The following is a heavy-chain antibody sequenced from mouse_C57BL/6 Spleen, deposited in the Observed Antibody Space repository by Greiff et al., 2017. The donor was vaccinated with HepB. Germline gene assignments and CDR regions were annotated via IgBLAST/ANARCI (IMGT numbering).Heavy chain of an antibody. J-gene: IGHJ4*01. CDR2: FDPETGGT. CDR1: GYTFTDYE. CDR3: TSMRGNDAMDY. V-gene: IGHV1-15*01. D-gene: IGHD2-2*01. Sequence: QVQLQQSGAELVRPGASVTLSCKASGYTFTDYEMHWVKQTPVHGLEWIGAFDPETGGTAYNQKFKGKAILTADKSSSTAYMELRSLTSEDSAVYYCTSMRGNDAMDYWGQGTSVTVSS.